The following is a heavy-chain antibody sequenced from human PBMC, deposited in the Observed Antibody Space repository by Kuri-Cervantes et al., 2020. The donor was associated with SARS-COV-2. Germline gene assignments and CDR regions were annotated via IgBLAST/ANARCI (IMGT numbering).Heavy chain of an antibody. CDR3: ARTVTGSGGQWQHDY. V-gene: IGHV3-21*01. CDR2: ISSSSSYI. CDR1: GFTFSSYS. D-gene: IGHD6-19*01. J-gene: IGHJ4*02. Sequence: RGSLRLSCAASGFTFSSYSMNWVRQAPGKGLEWVSSISSSSSYIYYADSVKGRFTISRDNAKNSLYLQMNSLRAEDTAVYYCARTVTGSGGQWQHDYWGQGTLVTVSS.